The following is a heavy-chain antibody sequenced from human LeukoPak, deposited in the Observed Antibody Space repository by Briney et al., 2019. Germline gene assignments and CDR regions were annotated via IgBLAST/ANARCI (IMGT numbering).Heavy chain of an antibody. J-gene: IGHJ4*02. V-gene: IGHV3-30-3*02. Sequence: GGSLRLSCTASGFTFCSYAIHWLRQAPGKGLEWVAFMSYDRNNKYYIDSVKGRFSISRDNSRNTLYLQMNSLRSEDTAVYYCAKTGYYDSSGYDYCYFDYWGQGTLVTVSS. CDR1: GFTFCSYA. CDR2: MSYDRNNK. D-gene: IGHD3-22*01. CDR3: AKTGYYDSSGYDYCYFDY.